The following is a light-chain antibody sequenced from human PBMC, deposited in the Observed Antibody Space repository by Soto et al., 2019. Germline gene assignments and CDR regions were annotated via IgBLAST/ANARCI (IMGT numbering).Light chain of an antibody. Sequence: EIVLTQSPATLSFSTGERATLSCRASQSVSYYLAWYQQKPGQAPRLLIYDASNRATGIPARFSGSGSGTDFTLTISSLEPEDFAVYYCQQRSNWPLITFGQGTRLEIK. V-gene: IGKV3-11*01. CDR1: QSVSYY. CDR3: QQRSNWPLIT. J-gene: IGKJ5*01. CDR2: DAS.